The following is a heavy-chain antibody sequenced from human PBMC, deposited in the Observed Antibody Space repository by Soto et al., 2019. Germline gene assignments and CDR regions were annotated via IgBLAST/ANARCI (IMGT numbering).Heavy chain of an antibody. Sequence: QVQLVQSGAEVKKPGASVKVSCKASGYTFSSYDFNWVRQATGQGLEWMGWMNANSGNTGYAQKFQGRVTMTRNTSIRTDDMQLSSLKYEDTAVDYCATANYGSESYYQRGGWFDRRGQGTLVTVSS. V-gene: IGHV1-8*01. CDR2: MNANSGNT. CDR1: GYTFSSYD. CDR3: ATANYGSESYYQRGGWFDR. J-gene: IGHJ5*02. D-gene: IGHD3-10*01.